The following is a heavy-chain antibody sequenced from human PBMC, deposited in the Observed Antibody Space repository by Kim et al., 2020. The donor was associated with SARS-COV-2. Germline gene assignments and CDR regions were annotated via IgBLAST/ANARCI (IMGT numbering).Heavy chain of an antibody. J-gene: IGHJ3*02. CDR2: IRSKANNYAT. D-gene: IGHD3-22*01. CDR1: GFTFSGSA. Sequence: GGSLRLSCAASGFTFSGSAMHWVRQASGKGLEWVGRIRSKANNYATAYASSVKGRFTISRDDSKNTAYLQMNSLKTEDTAVYYCTRVPPDYDKFYDTFDIWGEGTMVGVSS. V-gene: IGHV3-73*01. CDR3: TRVPPDYDKFYDTFDI.